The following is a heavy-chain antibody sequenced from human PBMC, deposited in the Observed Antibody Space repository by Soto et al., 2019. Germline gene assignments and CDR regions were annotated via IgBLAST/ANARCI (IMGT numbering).Heavy chain of an antibody. J-gene: IGHJ4*02. D-gene: IGHD3-22*01. Sequence: QVQLQESGPGLVKPSQTLSLTCTVSGGSISSGGYYWSWIRQHPGKGLEWIGYIYYSGSTYYNPSLKSRVTISVDTSKNQFSRKLSSVTAADTAVYYCARDRDSSGYYYFDYWGQGTLVTVSS. CDR2: IYYSGST. CDR1: GGSISSGGYY. V-gene: IGHV4-31*03. CDR3: ARDRDSSGYYYFDY.